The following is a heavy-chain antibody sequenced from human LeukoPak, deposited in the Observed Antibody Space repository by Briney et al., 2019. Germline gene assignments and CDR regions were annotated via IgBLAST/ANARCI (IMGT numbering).Heavy chain of an antibody. D-gene: IGHD3-22*01. Sequence: SETLSLTCAVSGGSIRSYYWSWIRQPPGKGLEWIGYIYYTGSTNYNPSLKSRVTISADTSKNQFSLRLSSVTAADTAVYYCARVRDRSSYFYDFDYWGQGTLVTVSS. CDR1: GGSIRSYY. V-gene: IGHV4-59*01. J-gene: IGHJ4*02. CDR3: ARVRDRSSYFYDFDY. CDR2: IYYTGST.